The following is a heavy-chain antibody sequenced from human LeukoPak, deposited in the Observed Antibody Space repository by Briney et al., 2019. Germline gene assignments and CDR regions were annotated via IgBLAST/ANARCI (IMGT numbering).Heavy chain of an antibody. CDR1: GFTFSSYA. CDR3: AKAPPYYYDSSGYFS. D-gene: IGHD3-22*01. Sequence: GGSLRLSCAVSGFTFSSYALSWVRQAPGKGLEWVSGISGSGGSTYYADSVKGRFTISRDNSKNTLYLQMNSLRAEDTAVYYCAKAPPYYYDSSGYFSWGQGTLVTVSS. J-gene: IGHJ4*02. V-gene: IGHV3-23*01. CDR2: ISGSGGST.